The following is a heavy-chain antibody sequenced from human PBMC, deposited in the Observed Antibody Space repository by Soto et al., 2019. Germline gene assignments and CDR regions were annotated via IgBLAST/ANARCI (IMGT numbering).Heavy chain of an antibody. Sequence: GGSLRLSCAASGFNVGAFAVNWVRQAPGKGLEWVSGISVSDAFIYYADSVRSRFSISRAASENILYLQMNSLRVDDTALYYCTRETVAGITGLDYWGPGTLVTVSS. CDR3: TRETVAGITGLDY. CDR1: GFNVGAFA. CDR2: ISVSDAFI. D-gene: IGHD1-20*01. J-gene: IGHJ4*02. V-gene: IGHV3-23*01.